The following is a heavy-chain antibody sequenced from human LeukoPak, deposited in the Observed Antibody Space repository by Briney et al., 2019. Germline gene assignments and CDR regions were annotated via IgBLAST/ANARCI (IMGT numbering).Heavy chain of an antibody. D-gene: IGHD3-22*01. J-gene: IGHJ4*02. CDR1: GFTFSSYW. V-gene: IGHV3-74*01. CDR2: INSDGSST. CDR3: ASTHYYDSSGHDY. Sequence: GGSLRLSCAASGFTFSSYWMHWVRQAPGKGLVWVSRINSDGSSTSYADSMKGRFTISRDNAKNSLYLQMNSLRAEDTAVYYCASTHYYDSSGHDYWGQGTLVTVSS.